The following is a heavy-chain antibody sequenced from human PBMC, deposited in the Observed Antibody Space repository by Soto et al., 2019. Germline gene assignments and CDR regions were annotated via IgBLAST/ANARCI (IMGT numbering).Heavy chain of an antibody. CDR2: IHYSGST. V-gene: IGHV4-59*01. CDR3: ARYGGQEGYNYDKYIQH. CDR1: GGSFSPNY. D-gene: IGHD3-16*01. J-gene: IGHJ1*01. Sequence: SETLSLTCTVSGGSFSPNYWAWIRQPPGKGLEWIGYIHYSGSTKYNPSLKSRVTISVDTSKNQFSLKLSSVTAADTAVYYCARYGGQEGYNYDKYIQHWGQGTPVTVSS.